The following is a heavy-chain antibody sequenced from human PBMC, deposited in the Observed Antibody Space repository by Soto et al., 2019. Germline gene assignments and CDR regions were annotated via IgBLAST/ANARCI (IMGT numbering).Heavy chain of an antibody. J-gene: IGHJ5*02. CDR2: IYHSGST. CDR1: GYSICSGYY. Sequence: SETLSLTCAVSGYSICSGYYWGWIRQPPGKGLEWIGSIYHSGSTYYNPSLKSRVTISVDTSKNQFSLKLSSVTAADTAVYYCARGRGVVVPAAISFWFDPWGQGTLVTV. D-gene: IGHD2-2*01. CDR3: ARGRGVVVPAAISFWFDP. V-gene: IGHV4-38-2*01.